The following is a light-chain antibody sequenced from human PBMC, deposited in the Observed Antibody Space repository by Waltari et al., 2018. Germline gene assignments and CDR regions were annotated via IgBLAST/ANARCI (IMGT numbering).Light chain of an antibody. V-gene: IGLV2-23*02. Sequence: QSGLTQPASVSGSPGQSITIPCTGTSSHVGHYNPVSWYQQYPGKAPKLMVYEVTKRASGVSDRFSGSKSGNTASLTIYGLQSEDEADYYCCSYAGFGIYVFGTGTKVTVL. J-gene: IGLJ1*01. CDR3: CSYAGFGIYV. CDR2: EVT. CDR1: SSHVGHYNP.